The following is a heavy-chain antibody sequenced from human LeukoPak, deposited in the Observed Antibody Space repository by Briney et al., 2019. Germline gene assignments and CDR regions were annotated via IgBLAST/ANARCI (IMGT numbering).Heavy chain of an antibody. D-gene: IGHD5-18*01. V-gene: IGHV1-2*04. CDR3: ARGTWIQLPGGWFDP. J-gene: IGHJ5*02. Sequence: ASVKVSCKASGYTFTGYYMHWVRQAPGQGLEWMGWINPNSGGTNYAQKFQGWVTMTRDTSISTAYMELSRLRSDDTAVYYCARGTWIQLPGGWFDPWGQGTLVTVSS. CDR1: GYTFTGYY. CDR2: INPNSGGT.